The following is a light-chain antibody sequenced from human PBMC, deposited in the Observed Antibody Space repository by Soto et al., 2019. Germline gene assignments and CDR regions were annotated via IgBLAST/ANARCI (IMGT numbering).Light chain of an antibody. CDR1: SSDVGGYDY. CDR3: CSYAGGYTYV. CDR2: DVS. V-gene: IGLV2-11*01. Sequence: QSVLTQPRSVSGSPGQSVTISCTGTSSDVGGYDYVSWYQQHPGKAPQLMIYDVSKRPSGVPDRFSGSKSGNTASLTISGLQAEDEADYYCCSYAGGYTYVFGTGTKVTVL. J-gene: IGLJ1*01.